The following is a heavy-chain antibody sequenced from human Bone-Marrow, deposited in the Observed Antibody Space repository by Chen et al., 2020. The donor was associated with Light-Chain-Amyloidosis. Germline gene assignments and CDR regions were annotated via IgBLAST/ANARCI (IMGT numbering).Heavy chain of an antibody. V-gene: IGHV4-39*01. CDR2: IYYGGST. J-gene: IGHJ6*02. CDR3: ARHPRITVQLWFSQASDYYGMDV. Sequence: QLQLQESGPGLVKPSETLSLTCTVSGGYISSSSYYWGWIRQPPGKGLEWIGSIYYGGSTYYNPSLKSRVTISVDTSKNQFSLKLSSVTAADTAVYYCARHPRITVQLWFSQASDYYGMDVWGQGTTVTVSS. D-gene: IGHD5-18*01. CDR1: GGYISSSSYY.